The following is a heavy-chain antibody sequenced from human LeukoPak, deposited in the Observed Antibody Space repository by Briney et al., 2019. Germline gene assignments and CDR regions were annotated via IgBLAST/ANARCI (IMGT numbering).Heavy chain of an antibody. CDR1: GGSTSSGSYY. V-gene: IGHV4-61*02. CDR2: IYTSGST. Sequence: SETLSLTCTVSGGSTSSGSYYWSWIRQPAGKGLEWIGRIYTSGSTNYNPSLKSRVTISVDTSKNQFSLKLSSVTAADTAVYYCARDVGYRQYYYYMDVWGKGTTVTVSS. CDR3: ARDVGYRQYYYYMDV. J-gene: IGHJ6*03. D-gene: IGHD5-12*01.